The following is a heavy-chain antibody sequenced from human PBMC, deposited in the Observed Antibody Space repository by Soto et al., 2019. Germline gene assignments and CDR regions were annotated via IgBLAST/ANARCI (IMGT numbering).Heavy chain of an antibody. Sequence: GGSLRLSCAASGFTFSGSAMHWVRQASGKGLEWVGRIRSKANGYATAYAASVKGRFTISRDDSKNTAYLQMNSLKTEDTALYYCTRTYYYDSSGYPVDYWGQGTLVTVSS. V-gene: IGHV3-73*01. CDR3: TRTYYYDSSGYPVDY. J-gene: IGHJ4*02. CDR1: GFTFSGSA. D-gene: IGHD3-22*01. CDR2: IRSKANGYAT.